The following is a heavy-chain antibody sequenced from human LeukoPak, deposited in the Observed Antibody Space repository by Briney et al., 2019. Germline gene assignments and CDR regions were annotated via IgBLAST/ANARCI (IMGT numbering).Heavy chain of an antibody. CDR3: ARASGGGYYFDY. V-gene: IGHV3-21*01. D-gene: IGHD2-15*01. Sequence: GGSLRLSCAASGFTFSSHSMNWVRQAPGKGLEWVSSISSSGRYIYYADSVKGRFTISRDNAKSSLYLQMNSLRAEDTAVYYCARASGGGYYFDYWGQGTLVTVSS. CDR2: ISSSGRYI. J-gene: IGHJ4*02. CDR1: GFTFSSHS.